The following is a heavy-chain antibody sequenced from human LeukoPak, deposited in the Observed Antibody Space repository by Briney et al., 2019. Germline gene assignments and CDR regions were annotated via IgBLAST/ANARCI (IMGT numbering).Heavy chain of an antibody. J-gene: IGHJ6*03. V-gene: IGHV3-48*03. D-gene: IGHD6-6*01. CDR2: ISSSGSTI. Sequence: GGSLRLSCAASGFTFSSYEMNWVRQAPGKGLEWVSYISSSGSTIYYADSVKGRFTISRDNAKNSLYLQMNSLRAEDTAVYYCARAPSSSLSMDVWGKGTTVTVSS. CDR3: ARAPSSSLSMDV. CDR1: GFTFSSYE.